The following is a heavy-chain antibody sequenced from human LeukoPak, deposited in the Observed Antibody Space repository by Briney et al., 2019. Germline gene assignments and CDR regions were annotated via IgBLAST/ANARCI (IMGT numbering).Heavy chain of an antibody. J-gene: IGHJ4*02. CDR1: GFTFSDYY. CDR3: ARRAMTERGHSYGPEY. V-gene: IGHV3-11*06. Sequence: GGSLRLSCAASGFTFSDYYMSWIRQAPGKGLEWVSSISGSSSYIYYADSVKGRFTISRDNAKNSLYLQMNSLRAEDTAVYYCARRAMTERGHSYGPEYWGQGTLVTVSS. D-gene: IGHD5-18*01. CDR2: ISGSSSYI.